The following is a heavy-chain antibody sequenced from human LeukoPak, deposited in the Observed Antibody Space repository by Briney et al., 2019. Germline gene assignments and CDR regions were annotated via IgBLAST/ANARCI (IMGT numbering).Heavy chain of an antibody. CDR3: ARSTSGWYDY. D-gene: IGHD6-19*01. CDR1: GYTFTSYY. J-gene: IGHJ4*02. Sequence: ASVKVSCKASGYTFTSYYMHWVRQAPGQGPEWMGIINPINGRRTYAQNFQGRVTMTSDTSTSTVYMELSSLRSEDTAVYYCARSTSGWYDYWGQGTPVTVSS. V-gene: IGHV1-46*01. CDR2: INPINGRR.